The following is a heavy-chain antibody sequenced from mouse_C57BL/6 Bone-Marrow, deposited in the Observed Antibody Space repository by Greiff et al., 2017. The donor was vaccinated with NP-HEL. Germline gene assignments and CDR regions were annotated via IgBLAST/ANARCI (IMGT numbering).Heavy chain of an antibody. CDR2: ISSGGSYT. J-gene: IGHJ4*01. CDR3: ARLITTVVAPWAMDY. CDR1: GFTFSSYG. Sequence: EVMLVESGGDLVKPGGSLKLSCAASGFTFSSYGMSWVRQTPDKRLEWVATISSGGSYTYYPDSVKGRFTISRDNAKNTLYLQMSSLKSEDTAMYYWARLITTVVAPWAMDYWGQGTSVTVSS. D-gene: IGHD1-1*01. V-gene: IGHV5-6*01.